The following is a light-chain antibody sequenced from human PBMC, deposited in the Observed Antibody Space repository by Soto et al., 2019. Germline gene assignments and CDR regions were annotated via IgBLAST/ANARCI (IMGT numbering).Light chain of an antibody. J-gene: IGKJ4*01. CDR3: QQYANSPFT. CDR2: GAS. Sequence: EIVLTQSPGTLSLSPGERGTLSCRASQSVSSIYLAWFQHKPGQAPRLLIYGASSRATGIPDRFSGSGSGTDFTLTISGLEPEDFAVYYCQQYANSPFTFGGGTKVEIK. V-gene: IGKV3-20*01. CDR1: QSVSSIY.